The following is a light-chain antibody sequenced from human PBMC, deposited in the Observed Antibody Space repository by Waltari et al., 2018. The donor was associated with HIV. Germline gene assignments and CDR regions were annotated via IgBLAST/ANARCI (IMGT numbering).Light chain of an antibody. Sequence: DIVMTQSPLHLPVTPGEPASISCRSSQSLLHSNGSNYLAWYLQKPGQSPQLLIYLGSNRASGVPDRFSGSGSGTDFTLKISRVEAEDVGVYYCMQALQTPTFGGGTKVEIK. V-gene: IGKV2-28*01. CDR2: LGS. CDR3: MQALQTPT. CDR1: QSLLHSNGSNY. J-gene: IGKJ4*01.